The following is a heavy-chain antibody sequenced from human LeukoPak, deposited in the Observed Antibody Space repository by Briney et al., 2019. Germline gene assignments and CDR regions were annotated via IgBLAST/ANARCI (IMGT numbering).Heavy chain of an antibody. Sequence: GGSLRLSCAAPGLTFTNYWMHWVRQAPGKGLESVAYIHPDGTEKYYMESLRGRFAISRDNAKNSLYLQMSNLRDEDTAVYYCTSRYDFWSGYFQGYFFDFWGQGSLVTVSS. CDR1: GLTFTNYW. D-gene: IGHD3-3*01. J-gene: IGHJ4*02. V-gene: IGHV3-7*01. CDR3: TSRYDFWSGYFQGYFFDF. CDR2: IHPDGTEK.